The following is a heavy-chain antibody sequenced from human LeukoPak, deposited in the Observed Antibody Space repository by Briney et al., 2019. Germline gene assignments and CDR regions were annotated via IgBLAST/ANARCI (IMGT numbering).Heavy chain of an antibody. Sequence: PSETLSLTCIVSGGSISSYYWSWIRQPPGKGLEWIGYIYYSGSTNYNPSLKSRVTISVDTSKNQFSLKLSSVTAADTAVYYCARARRITIFGVVKRPDAFDIWGQGTMVTVSS. CDR2: IYYSGST. V-gene: IGHV4-59*08. J-gene: IGHJ3*02. CDR3: ARARRITIFGVVKRPDAFDI. D-gene: IGHD3-3*01. CDR1: GGSISSYY.